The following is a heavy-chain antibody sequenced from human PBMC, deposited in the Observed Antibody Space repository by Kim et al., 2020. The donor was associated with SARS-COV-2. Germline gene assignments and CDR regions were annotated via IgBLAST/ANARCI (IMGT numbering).Heavy chain of an antibody. V-gene: IGHV4-39*01. CDR2: IYYSGST. Sequence: SETLSLTCTVSGGSISSSSYYWGWIRQPPGKGLEWIGSIYYSGSTYYNPSLKSRVTISVDTSKNQFSLKLSSVTAADTAVYYCARRGGAVAGSHWGQGTLVTVSS. CDR1: GGSISSSSYY. J-gene: IGHJ4*02. CDR3: ARRGGAVAGSH. D-gene: IGHD6-19*01.